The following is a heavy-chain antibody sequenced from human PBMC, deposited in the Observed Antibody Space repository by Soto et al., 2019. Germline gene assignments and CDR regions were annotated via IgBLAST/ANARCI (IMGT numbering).Heavy chain of an antibody. D-gene: IGHD6-6*01. J-gene: IGHJ5*02. CDR2: VHYSGNT. V-gene: IGHV4-38-2*02. CDR1: GYSISSGYH. Sequence: PSETLSLTCTVSGYSISSGYHWAWIRQPPGKGLEWLGSVHYSGNTYYNPSLKSRVTISVDTSKNQFSLKLSSVTAADTAVYYCARGGIAARPRVWFDPWGQGTLVTVSS. CDR3: ARGGIAARPRVWFDP.